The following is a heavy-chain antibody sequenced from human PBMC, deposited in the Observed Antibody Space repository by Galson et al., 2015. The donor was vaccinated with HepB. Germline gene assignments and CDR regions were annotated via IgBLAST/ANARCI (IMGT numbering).Heavy chain of an antibody. D-gene: IGHD3-3*01. CDR2: ISAYNGNT. J-gene: IGHJ6*03. V-gene: IGHV1-18*01. CDR1: GYTFTSYG. Sequence: SVKVSCKASGYTFTSYGISWVRQAPGQGLEWMGWISAYNGNTNYAQKLQGSVTMTTDTSTSTAYMELRSLRSDDTAVYYCARSDYDFWSGYYTGYMDVWGKGTTVTVSS. CDR3: ARSDYDFWSGYYTGYMDV.